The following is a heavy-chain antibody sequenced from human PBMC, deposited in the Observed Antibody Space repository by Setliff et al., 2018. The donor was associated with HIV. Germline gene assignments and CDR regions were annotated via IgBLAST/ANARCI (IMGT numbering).Heavy chain of an antibody. V-gene: IGHV4-34*01. CDR3: ARLTTTYYYDSSAYYHPV. Sequence: SETLSLTCAVCGGSFSGYYWSWIRQPSGKGLEWIGEINHSGSTNYNPSLKSRVTISVDTSKNQFSLKLSSVTAADTAVFYCARLTTTYYYDSSAYYHPVWGQGTLVTVSS. CDR1: GGSFSGYY. J-gene: IGHJ4*02. D-gene: IGHD3-22*01. CDR2: INHSGST.